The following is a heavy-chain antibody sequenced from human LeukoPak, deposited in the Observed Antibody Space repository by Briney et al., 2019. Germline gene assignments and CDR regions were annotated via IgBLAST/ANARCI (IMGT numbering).Heavy chain of an antibody. Sequence: SETLSLTCTVSGGSISSYYWRWIRQPAGKGLEWVGRIYSSGSTNYNPSLKSRVAISVDTSKNQFSLKLSSVTAADTAVYYCAGRDVDYGDYVDYWGQGTLVTVSS. CDR2: IYSSGST. CDR3: AGRDVDYGDYVDY. J-gene: IGHJ4*02. D-gene: IGHD4-17*01. V-gene: IGHV4-4*07. CDR1: GGSISSYY.